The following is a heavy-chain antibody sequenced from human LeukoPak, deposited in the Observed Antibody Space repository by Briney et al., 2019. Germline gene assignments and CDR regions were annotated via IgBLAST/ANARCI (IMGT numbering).Heavy chain of an antibody. Sequence: PGGSLRLSCVASGFIFNNYAMTWVRQTPGKGLEWVSTVSGGGILTYYADSVEGRFTVSRDNSKNTLCLQMNSLRADDTAVYYCARDWPGFDSYYYYYMDVWGKGTTVIVSS. CDR2: VSGGGILT. D-gene: IGHD1-1*01. V-gene: IGHV3-23*01. CDR3: ARDWPGFDSYYYYYMDV. CDR1: GFIFNNYA. J-gene: IGHJ6*03.